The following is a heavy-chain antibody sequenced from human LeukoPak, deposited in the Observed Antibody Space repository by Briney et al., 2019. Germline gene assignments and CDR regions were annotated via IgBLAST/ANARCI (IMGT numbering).Heavy chain of an antibody. CDR3: ARDWFPRGGNGGYDLGYAFDI. J-gene: IGHJ3*02. D-gene: IGHD5-12*01. CDR1: GHTFTGYF. V-gene: IGHV1-2*04. Sequence: ASVKVSCKASGHTFTGYFIHWARQAPGQGLEWMGWINPNSGGTNYAQKFQGWVIMTRDTSISTAYMELSRLRSDDTAVYYCARDWFPRGGNGGYDLGYAFDIWGQGTMVTVSS. CDR2: INPNSGGT.